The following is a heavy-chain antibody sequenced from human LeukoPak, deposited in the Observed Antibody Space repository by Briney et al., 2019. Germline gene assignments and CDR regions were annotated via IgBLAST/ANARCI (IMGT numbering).Heavy chain of an antibody. J-gene: IGHJ3*02. Sequence: SKTLSLTCTVSGGSISSRSYYWGWIRQPPGKGLEWIGSIYYSGATYYNPSLKSRVTISVDTSKNQFSLKVTSVTAADTAVYYCETHVSGSSAFDIWGQGTMVTVSS. CDR2: IYYSGAT. CDR1: GGSISSRSYY. D-gene: IGHD6-25*01. CDR3: ETHVSGSSAFDI. V-gene: IGHV4-39*01.